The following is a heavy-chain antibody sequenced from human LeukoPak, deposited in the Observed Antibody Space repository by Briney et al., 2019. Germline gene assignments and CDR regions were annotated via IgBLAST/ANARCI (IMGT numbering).Heavy chain of an antibody. J-gene: IGHJ6*02. Sequence: GGSLRLSCAASGFTFSSYGMHWVRQAPGKGLEWVAVISYDGSNKYYADSVKGRFTISRDNSKNTLYLQMNSLRAEDTAVYYCAREARGYYSIRIYYYYGMDVWGQGTTVTVSS. CDR1: GFTFSSYG. CDR2: ISYDGSNK. CDR3: AREARGYYSIRIYYYYGMDV. V-gene: IGHV3-30*03. D-gene: IGHD2-21*01.